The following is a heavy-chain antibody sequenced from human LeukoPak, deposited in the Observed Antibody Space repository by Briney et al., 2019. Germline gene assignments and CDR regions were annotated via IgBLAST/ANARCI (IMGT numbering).Heavy chain of an antibody. J-gene: IGHJ4*02. D-gene: IGHD3-9*01. CDR1: GVSVRGTNFC. Sequence: SETLSLTCTVSGVSVRGTNFCWGWVRQPPGKGLEWIGNIYYSGTTSSNPSLNSRVSVSVDTTTNQFSLKMTSLTAADSAVYYCARLTKGRFFDYFFDFWGQGALVTVSS. V-gene: IGHV4-39*01. CDR2: IYYSGTT. CDR3: ARLTKGRFFDYFFDF.